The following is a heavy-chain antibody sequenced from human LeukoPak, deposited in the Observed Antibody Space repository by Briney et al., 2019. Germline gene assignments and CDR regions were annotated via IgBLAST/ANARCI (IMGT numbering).Heavy chain of an antibody. CDR2: IYTTGST. CDR3: ARGRYYDSSRHDAFDI. CDR1: GGSISSGYYY. J-gene: IGHJ3*02. D-gene: IGHD3-3*01. Sequence: EPSQTLSLTCTVSGGSISSGYYYWSWIRQPAGKGLEWIGRIYTTGSTNYNPSLKGRVTMSVDTSKNQFSLKLSSVTAADTAVYYCARGRYYDSSRHDAFDIWGQGTMVTVSS. V-gene: IGHV4-61*02.